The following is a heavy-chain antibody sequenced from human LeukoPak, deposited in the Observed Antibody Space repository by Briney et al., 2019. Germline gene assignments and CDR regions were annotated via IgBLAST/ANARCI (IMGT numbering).Heavy chain of an antibody. CDR1: GFTVISYA. CDR2: ISGRGGST. D-gene: IGHD6-19*01. Sequence: GGSLRLAWAAAGFTVISYATSCVRQAPGEGREWGSAISGRGGSTYYADSVKGRFTISRDNSKNTRYRQVDSLRTGQSCVYYCAKDLLLSGIAVAGRDSWGEKTLVTVSS. J-gene: IGHJ4*02. V-gene: IGHV3-23*01. CDR3: AKDLLLSGIAVAGRDS.